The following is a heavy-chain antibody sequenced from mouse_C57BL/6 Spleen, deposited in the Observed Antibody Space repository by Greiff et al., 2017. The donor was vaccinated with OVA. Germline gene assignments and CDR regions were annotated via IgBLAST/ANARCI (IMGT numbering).Heavy chain of an antibody. D-gene: IGHD1-1*01. Sequence: VQLQQSGAELVRPGTSVKMSCKASGYTFTNYWIGWAKQRPGHGLEWIGDIYPGGGYTNYNEKFKGKATLTADKSSSTAYMQFSSLTSEDSAIYYCARGYYGSSLYFDYWGQGTTLTVSS. CDR2: IYPGGGYT. CDR1: GYTFTNYW. CDR3: ARGYYGSSLYFDY. V-gene: IGHV1-63*01. J-gene: IGHJ2*01.